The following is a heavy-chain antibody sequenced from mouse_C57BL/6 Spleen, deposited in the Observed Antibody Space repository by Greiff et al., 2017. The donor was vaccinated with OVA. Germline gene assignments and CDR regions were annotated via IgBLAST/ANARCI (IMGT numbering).Heavy chain of an antibody. Sequence: EVKLVESGGGLVKPGGSLKLSCAASGFTFSDYGMHWVRQAPEKGLEWVAYISSGSSTIYYADKVKGRFTISRDNAKNTLFLQMTSLRSEDTAMYYCARYYYGSSHWYFDVWGTGTTVTVSS. CDR3: ARYYYGSSHWYFDV. D-gene: IGHD1-1*01. CDR2: ISSGSSTI. J-gene: IGHJ1*03. V-gene: IGHV5-17*01. CDR1: GFTFSDYG.